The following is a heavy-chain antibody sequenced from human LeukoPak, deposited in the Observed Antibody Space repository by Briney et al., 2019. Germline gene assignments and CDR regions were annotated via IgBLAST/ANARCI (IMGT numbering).Heavy chain of an antibody. CDR1: GYTFTSYD. CDR2: MNPNSGNT. D-gene: IGHD6-19*01. V-gene: IGHV1-8*01. J-gene: IGHJ4*02. Sequence: ASVKVSCKASGYTFTSYDINWVRQATGQGPAWMGWMNPNSGNTGYAQKFQGRVTMTRDTSITTAYMELSSLIYDDTTVYYCARGRGSGTGLRRLDFWGQGTLVTVSS. CDR3: ARGRGSGTGLRRLDF.